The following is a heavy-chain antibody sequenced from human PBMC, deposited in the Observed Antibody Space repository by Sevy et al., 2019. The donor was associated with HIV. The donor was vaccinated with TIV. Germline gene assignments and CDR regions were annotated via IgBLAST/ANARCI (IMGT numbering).Heavy chain of an antibody. CDR1: GDSISSSY. CDR3: AREFFYDSSDYYAPAYYFDY. J-gene: IGHJ4*02. V-gene: IGHV4-4*07. CDR2: IYISEST. Sequence: SETLSLTCAVSGDSISSSYWSWIRQPAGKGLEWIGRIYISESTNYNPSLKSRVTMSLDTSKNQFSLRLSSVTAADTTVHYCAREFFYDSSDYYAPAYYFDYWGQGTLVTVSS. D-gene: IGHD3-22*01.